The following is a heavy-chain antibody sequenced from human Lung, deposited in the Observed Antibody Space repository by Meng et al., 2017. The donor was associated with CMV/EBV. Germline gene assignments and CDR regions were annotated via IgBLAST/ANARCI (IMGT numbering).Heavy chain of an antibody. CDR2: ISSGGSTI. Sequence: GGSXRLXXAASGFTFSDYYMSWIRQAPGKGLEWVSYISSGGSTIYYADSVKGRFTISRDNAKNSLYLQMNSLRAEDTAVYYCARDIWLYSSSWKGFQHWGQGXLLTVSS. D-gene: IGHD6-13*01. J-gene: IGHJ1*01. CDR3: ARDIWLYSSSWKGFQH. V-gene: IGHV3-11*01. CDR1: GFTFSDYY.